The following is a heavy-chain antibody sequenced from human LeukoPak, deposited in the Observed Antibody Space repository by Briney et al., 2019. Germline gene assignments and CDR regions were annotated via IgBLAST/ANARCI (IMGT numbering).Heavy chain of an antibody. Sequence: PSETLSLTCTVSGASINRSPYYWAWIRQPPGSGLEWIATIYYTGSTYYNPSLKSRVIISVDTSKNQFSLKLSSVTAADTAVYYCAGLVRGVIITRAFDYWGQGTLVTVSS. D-gene: IGHD3-10*01. CDR2: IYYTGST. CDR3: AGLVRGVIITRAFDY. V-gene: IGHV4-39*07. CDR1: GASINRSPYY. J-gene: IGHJ4*02.